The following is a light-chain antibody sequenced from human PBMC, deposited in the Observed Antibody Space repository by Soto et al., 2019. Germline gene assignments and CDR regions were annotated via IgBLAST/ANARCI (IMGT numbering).Light chain of an antibody. CDR3: QKYNIYT. V-gene: IGKV1-5*01. Sequence: DIQMTQSPSTLSASVGDRVTITCRASQSISSWLAWYQQKPGKAPKLLIYDASSLESGVPSRFSGSGSGTEFTLTISRMQTDDLANYYCQKYNIYTSGQGTNVDIK. J-gene: IGKJ1*01. CDR2: DAS. CDR1: QSISSW.